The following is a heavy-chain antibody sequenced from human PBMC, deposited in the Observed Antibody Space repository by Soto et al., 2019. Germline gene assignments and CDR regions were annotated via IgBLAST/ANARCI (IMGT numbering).Heavy chain of an antibody. CDR2: ISAYNGNT. V-gene: IGHV1-18*01. J-gene: IGHJ3*02. CDR3: ARAGMRGVTADAFDS. D-gene: IGHD3-10*01. Sequence: QVQLVQSGAEVKKPGASVKVSCKASGYTFTSYGISWVRQAPGQGLEWMGWISAYNGNTNYAQQIQGRVTITTDTSPRTAYMELRSLRSADTAVYYCARAGMRGVTADAFDSWGQGTMVTVSS. CDR1: GYTFTSYG.